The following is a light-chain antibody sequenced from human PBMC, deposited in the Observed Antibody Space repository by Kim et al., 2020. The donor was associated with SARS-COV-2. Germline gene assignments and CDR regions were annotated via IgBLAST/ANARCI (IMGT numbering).Light chain of an antibody. J-gene: IGKJ4*01. CDR1: QSISSY. Sequence: DIQMTQSPSSLSASVGDRVTITCRASQSISSYLNWYQQKPGKAPKLLIYAASSLQSGVPSRFSGSGSGTDFTLTISSLQPEDFATYYCQQSVALTFGGGTKVDIK. CDR2: AAS. CDR3: QQSVALT. V-gene: IGKV1-39*01.